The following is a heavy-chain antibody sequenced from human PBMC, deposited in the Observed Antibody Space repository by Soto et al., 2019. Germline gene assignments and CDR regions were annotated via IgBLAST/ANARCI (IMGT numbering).Heavy chain of an antibody. CDR1: GYTFSSYY. J-gene: IGHJ6*02. Sequence: SSVKVSCKASGYTFSSYYMHWVRQTPGQGLEWMGIINPSGGSTSYAQKLQGRVTMTRDTSTSTVYMELSSLRSEDTAVYYCARVGVVTAIDYYYGMDVWGQGTTVTVS. CDR3: ARVGVVTAIDYYYGMDV. CDR2: INPSGGST. V-gene: IGHV1-46*03. D-gene: IGHD2-21*02.